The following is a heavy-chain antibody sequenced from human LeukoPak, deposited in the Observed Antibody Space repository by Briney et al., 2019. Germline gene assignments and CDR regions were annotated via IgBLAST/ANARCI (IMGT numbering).Heavy chain of an antibody. Sequence: SVKVSCKASGGTFSSYAISWVRQAPGQGLEWMGGIIPIFGTANYAQKFQGRVTITTDESTSTAYMELSSLRSEDTAVYYCARGALVPAAMGADYWGQGTLVTVSS. CDR3: ARGALVPAAMGADY. D-gene: IGHD2-2*01. CDR2: IIPIFGTA. V-gene: IGHV1-69*05. CDR1: GGTFSSYA. J-gene: IGHJ4*02.